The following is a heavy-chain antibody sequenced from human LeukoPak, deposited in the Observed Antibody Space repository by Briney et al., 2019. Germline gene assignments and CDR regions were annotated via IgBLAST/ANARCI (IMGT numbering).Heavy chain of an antibody. Sequence: PSETLSLTCTVSGGSISSGGYYWRWLRQHPGKGLEWIGYIYYSGSTYYNPSLKSRVTISVDTSKNQFSLKLSSVTAADTAVYYCARGASLIAAAGAFDPWGQGTLVTVSS. CDR1: GGSISSGGYY. J-gene: IGHJ5*02. D-gene: IGHD6-13*01. CDR2: IYYSGST. CDR3: ARGASLIAAAGAFDP. V-gene: IGHV4-31*03.